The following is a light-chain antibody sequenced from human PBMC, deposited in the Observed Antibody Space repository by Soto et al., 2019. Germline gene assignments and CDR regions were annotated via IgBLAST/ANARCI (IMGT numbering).Light chain of an antibody. Sequence: SSELTQPPSVSVAPGKTARITCGGNNIGGKSVHWYQQKPGQAPVLVIYYDSDRPSGIPERFSGSNSGNTATLTISRVEAGDEADYYCQLWDSSTDHPVFGGGTKLTVL. J-gene: IGLJ2*01. CDR2: YDS. CDR3: QLWDSSTDHPV. V-gene: IGLV3-21*04. CDR1: NIGGKS.